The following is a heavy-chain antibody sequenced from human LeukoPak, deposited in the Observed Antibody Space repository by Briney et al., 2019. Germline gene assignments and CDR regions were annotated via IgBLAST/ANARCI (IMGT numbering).Heavy chain of an antibody. CDR1: GGSLSSYY. Sequence: PSETLSLTCTVSGGSLSSYYWSWIRQPAGKGLEWIGRIYTSGSTNYNPSLKSRVTISVDKSKNQFSLKLSSVTAADTAVYYCARAGGSYLDDAFDIWGQGTMVTVSS. CDR3: ARAGGSYLDDAFDI. D-gene: IGHD1-26*01. J-gene: IGHJ3*02. CDR2: IYTSGST. V-gene: IGHV4-4*07.